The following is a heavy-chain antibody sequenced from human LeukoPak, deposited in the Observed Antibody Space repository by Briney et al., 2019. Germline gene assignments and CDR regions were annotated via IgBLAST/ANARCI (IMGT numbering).Heavy chain of an antibody. Sequence: GASVKVSCKVSGYTLTELSMHWVRQAPGKGLEWMGGFDPEDGETIYAQKFQGRVTMTEDTSTDIAYMELSSLRSEDTAVYYCATASYIVATPRYFDLWGRGTLVTVSS. CDR3: ATASYIVATPRYFDL. D-gene: IGHD5-12*01. J-gene: IGHJ2*01. CDR1: GYTLTELS. V-gene: IGHV1-24*01. CDR2: FDPEDGET.